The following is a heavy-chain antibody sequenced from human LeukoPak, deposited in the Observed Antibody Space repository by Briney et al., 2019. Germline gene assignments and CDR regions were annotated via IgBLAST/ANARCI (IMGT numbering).Heavy chain of an antibody. J-gene: IGHJ4*02. V-gene: IGHV1-46*01. CDR1: GYTFTSYY. Sequence: GASVKVSCKASGYTFTSYYMHWVRQAPGQGLEWMGIINPSGGSTSYAQKFQGRVTMTRDTSTSTVYVELSSLRSEDTAVYYCARDLGVTTPFDYWGQGTLVTVSS. CDR2: INPSGGST. CDR3: ARDLGVTTPFDY. D-gene: IGHD4-17*01.